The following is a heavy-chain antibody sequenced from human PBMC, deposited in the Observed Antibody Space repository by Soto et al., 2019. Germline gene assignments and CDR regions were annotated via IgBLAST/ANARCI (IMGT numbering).Heavy chain of an antibody. D-gene: IGHD3-22*01. CDR1: GYSFTSYW. Sequence: GESLKISCQGSGYSFTSYWIGWVRQMPGKGLEWMGIIYLGDSDTRYNPSFQGQVTISADKSINTAYLQWNSLKASDTAMYYCARHAAGNYYDSSGSQVWYFDLWGRGTLVTVSS. V-gene: IGHV5-51*01. CDR3: ARHAAGNYYDSSGSQVWYFDL. J-gene: IGHJ2*01. CDR2: IYLGDSDT.